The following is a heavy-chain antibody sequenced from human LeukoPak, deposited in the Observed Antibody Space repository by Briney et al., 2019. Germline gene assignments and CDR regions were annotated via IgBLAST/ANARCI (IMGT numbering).Heavy chain of an antibody. V-gene: IGHV4-59*01. CDR1: GDSISNYY. CDR3: ASALIAAGLTLDD. J-gene: IGHJ4*02. CDR2: IYYSGST. D-gene: IGHD6-13*01. Sequence: SETLSLTCTVSGDSISNYYWSWIRQPPGKGLEWIGYIYYSGSTNYNPSLKSRVTISVDTSKNQFSLKLSSVTAADTAVYYCASALIAAGLTLDDWGQGTLVTVSS.